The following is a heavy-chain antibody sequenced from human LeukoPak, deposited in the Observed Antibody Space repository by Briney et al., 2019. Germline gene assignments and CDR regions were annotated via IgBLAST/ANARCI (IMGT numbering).Heavy chain of an antibody. V-gene: IGHV4-61*02. CDR3: ARDRGYYDSSGYYAYYFDY. CDR2: IYTSGST. Sequence: PPQTLSLTCTVSGGSISSGSYYWSWIRQPAGKGLEWIGRIYTSGSTNYNPSLKSRATISVDTSKNQFSLKLSSVTAADTAVYYCARDRGYYDSSGYYAYYFDYWGQGTLVTVSS. J-gene: IGHJ4*02. CDR1: GGSISSGSYY. D-gene: IGHD3-22*01.